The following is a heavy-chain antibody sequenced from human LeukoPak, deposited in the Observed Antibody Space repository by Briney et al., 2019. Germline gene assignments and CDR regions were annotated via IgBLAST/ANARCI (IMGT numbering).Heavy chain of an antibody. V-gene: IGHV4-38-2*02. J-gene: IGHJ5*02. Sequence: SETLSLTCSVSGYSISSGYYWRWIRQPPGKGLEWIGSIYHSGSTYYNPSLKSRVTISVDTSKNQFSLKLSSVTAADTAVYYCARDNGSGSNDWFDPWGQGTLVTVSS. D-gene: IGHD3-10*01. CDR2: IYHSGST. CDR1: GYSISSGYY. CDR3: ARDNGSGSNDWFDP.